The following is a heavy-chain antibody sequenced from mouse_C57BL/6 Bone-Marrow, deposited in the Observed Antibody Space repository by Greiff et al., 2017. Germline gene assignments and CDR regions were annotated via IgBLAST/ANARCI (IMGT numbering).Heavy chain of an antibody. CDR3: VSGDYYGSSYDAWFAY. J-gene: IGHJ3*01. CDR1: GFTFNTYA. V-gene: IGHV10-3*01. Sequence: EVQLVESGGGLVQPKGSLKLSCAASGFTFNTYAMHWVRQAPGKGLEWVARIRSKSSNYATYYADSVKDRFTISRDDSQSMLYLQMNNLKTEDTAMYYCVSGDYYGSSYDAWFAYWGQGTLVTVSA. D-gene: IGHD1-1*01. CDR2: IRSKSSNYAT.